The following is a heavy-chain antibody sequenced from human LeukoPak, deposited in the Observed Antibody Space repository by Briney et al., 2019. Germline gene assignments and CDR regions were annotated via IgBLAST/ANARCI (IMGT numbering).Heavy chain of an antibody. CDR3: ARDSLGVATHDDDY. Sequence: ASVKVSCKASGYTFTSYGISWVRQAPGQGLEWVGWISAYNGNTNYAQKLQGRVTMTTDTSTSTAYMELRSLRSDDTAVYYCARDSLGVATHDDDYWGQGNLVTVSS. CDR1: GYTFTSYG. D-gene: IGHD5-12*01. J-gene: IGHJ4*02. V-gene: IGHV1-18*04. CDR2: ISAYNGNT.